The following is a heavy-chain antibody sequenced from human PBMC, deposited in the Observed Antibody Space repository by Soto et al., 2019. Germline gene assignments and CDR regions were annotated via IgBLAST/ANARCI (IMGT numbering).Heavy chain of an antibody. CDR2: ISYDGGNT. D-gene: IGHD6-6*01. CDR3: AKAQLALDY. V-gene: IGHV3-30*18. Sequence: QVQLVESGGGVVQPGRSLRLSCAASGFTFSSYGMHWVRQAPGKGLEWVAVISYDGGNTYYADSVKGRFTISRDNSKNTLYLQMNSLGAEDTAVYNCAKAQLALDYWGQGTLVTVSS. CDR1: GFTFSSYG. J-gene: IGHJ4*02.